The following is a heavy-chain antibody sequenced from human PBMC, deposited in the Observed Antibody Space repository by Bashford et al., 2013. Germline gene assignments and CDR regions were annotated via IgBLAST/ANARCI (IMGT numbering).Heavy chain of an antibody. D-gene: IGHD4-23*01. V-gene: IGHV3-30*18. Sequence: VRQAPGKGLEWVAVISYDGSNKYYADSVKGRFTISRDNSKNTLYLQMNSLRAEDTAVYYCAKDKLGTTVVYGMDVWGQGTTVTVSS. J-gene: IGHJ6*02. CDR3: AKDKLGTTVVYGMDV. CDR2: ISYDGSNK.